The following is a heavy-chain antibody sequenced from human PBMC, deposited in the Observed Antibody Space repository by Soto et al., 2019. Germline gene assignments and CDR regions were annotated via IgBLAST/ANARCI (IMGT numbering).Heavy chain of an antibody. Sequence: SETLSLTCTVSGGSISSGDYYWSWIRQPPGKGLEWIGYIYYSGSTYYNPSLKSRVTISVDTSKNQFSLKLSSVTAADTAVYYCARVGVLLWFGDPTYYFDYWGQGTLVTVSS. CDR2: IYYSGST. V-gene: IGHV4-30-4*01. D-gene: IGHD3-10*01. CDR1: GGSISSGDYY. CDR3: ARVGVLLWFGDPTYYFDY. J-gene: IGHJ4*02.